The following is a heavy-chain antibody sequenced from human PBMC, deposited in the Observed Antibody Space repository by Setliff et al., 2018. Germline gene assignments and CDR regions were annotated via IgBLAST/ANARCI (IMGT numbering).Heavy chain of an antibody. CDR1: GGSISSYY. D-gene: IGHD6-19*01. CDR2: IYIGGSA. J-gene: IGHJ6*03. Sequence: LSLTCTVSGGSISSYYWSWIQQPAGKGLEWIGHIYIGGSANYNPSLKSRVTMSIDTSKNQFSLKLNSVTAADMAVYYCAREQWLDPPGYYYMDVWAKGTTVTVSS. CDR3: AREQWLDPPGYYYMDV. V-gene: IGHV4-4*07.